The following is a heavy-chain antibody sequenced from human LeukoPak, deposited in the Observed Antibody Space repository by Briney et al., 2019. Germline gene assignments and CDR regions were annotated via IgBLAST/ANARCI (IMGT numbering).Heavy chain of an antibody. CDR2: ISGSSGTI. V-gene: IGHV3-48*01. J-gene: IGHJ6*03. Sequence: GGSLRLSCAASGFTFSIYSMNWVRQVPGKGLEWVSYISGSSGTIYYADSVKGRFTISRDNAKNSLYLQMNSLRAEDTAVYYCARRSEFGVLYYMDVWGKGTTVTVSS. D-gene: IGHD3-16*01. CDR1: GFTFSIYS. CDR3: ARRSEFGVLYYMDV.